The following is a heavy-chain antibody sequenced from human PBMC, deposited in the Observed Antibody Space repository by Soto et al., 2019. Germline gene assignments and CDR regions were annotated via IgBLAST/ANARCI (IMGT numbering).Heavy chain of an antibody. V-gene: IGHV3-23*01. Sequence: PGGSLRLSCAASGFTFSSYAMSWVRQAPGKGLEWVSAISGSGGSTYYADSVKGRFTISRDNSKNTLYLQMNSLRAEDTAVYYCAKSDGYCSSTSCYTFGYWGQGTLVTVSS. CDR1: GFTFSSYA. CDR3: AKSDGYCSSTSCYTFGY. J-gene: IGHJ4*02. CDR2: ISGSGGST. D-gene: IGHD2-2*02.